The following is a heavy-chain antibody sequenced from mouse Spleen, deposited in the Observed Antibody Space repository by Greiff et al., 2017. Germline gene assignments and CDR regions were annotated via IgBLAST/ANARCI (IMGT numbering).Heavy chain of an antibody. V-gene: IGHV1-42*01. D-gene: IGHD1-1*01. Sequence: EVQLQQSGPELVKPGASVKISCKASGYSFTGYYMNWVKQSPEKSLEWIGEINPSTGGTTYNQKFKAKATLTVDKSSSTAYMQLKSLTSEDSAVYYCARGTTVVALDYWGQGTTLTVSS. CDR3: ARGTTVVALDY. CDR1: GYSFTGYY. J-gene: IGHJ2*01. CDR2: INPSTGGT.